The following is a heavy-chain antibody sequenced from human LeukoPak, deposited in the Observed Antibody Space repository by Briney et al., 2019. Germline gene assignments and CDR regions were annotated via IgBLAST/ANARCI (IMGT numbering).Heavy chain of an antibody. CDR1: GGSFSGYY. Sequence: SESLSLTCAVYGGSFSGYYWIWIRPPPGKLLEWIGEINHSGSTNYNPSLRRGVTIPVDRPKNQSSRSLAAVTAGDTGVYYCARGEMATTLDYWGQPTLVTLSS. J-gene: IGHJ4*02. V-gene: IGHV4-34*01. CDR3: ARGEMATTLDY. D-gene: IGHD5-24*01. CDR2: INHSGST.